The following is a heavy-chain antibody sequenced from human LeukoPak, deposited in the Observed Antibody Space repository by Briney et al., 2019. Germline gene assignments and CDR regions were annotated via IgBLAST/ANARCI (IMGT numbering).Heavy chain of an antibody. CDR1: GGSFSGYY. J-gene: IGHJ4*02. CDR2: ITHNGST. CDR3: RRVAHSSSWYFFDS. Sequence: SETLSLNCAVYGGSFSGYYWSWIRQPPGKGLEWIGEITHNGSTSYNPSLKGRVTISVDTSKNQFSLQLSSVTAADTAVYYCRRVAHSSSWYFFDSWGQGTLVTVSS. D-gene: IGHD6-13*01. V-gene: IGHV4-34*01.